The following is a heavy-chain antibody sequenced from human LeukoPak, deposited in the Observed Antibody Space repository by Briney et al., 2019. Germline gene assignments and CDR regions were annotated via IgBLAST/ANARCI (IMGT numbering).Heavy chain of an antibody. D-gene: IGHD2-15*01. CDR1: GGSFSGYY. J-gene: IGHJ4*02. CDR3: ARVRGYCSGGSCYYRFFDY. V-gene: IGHV4-34*01. CDR2: INHSGST. Sequence: SETLSLTCAVYGGSFSGYYWGWIRQPPGKGLEWIGEINHSGSTDYNPSLKSRVTISVDTSKNQFSLKLSSVTAADTAVYYCARVRGYCSGGSCYYRFFDYWGQGTLVTVSS.